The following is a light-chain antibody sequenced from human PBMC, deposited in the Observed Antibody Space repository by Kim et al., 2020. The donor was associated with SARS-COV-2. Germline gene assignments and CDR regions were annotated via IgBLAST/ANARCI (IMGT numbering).Light chain of an antibody. Sequence: SAAVGDRVTRDWRTSDTISIFLNWYQWRPGTAPTLLISDASTWHTGVPSRFSGSGSGTDFSLTITDLQPEDSATYYCQESDTNKLTFGQGTKLEI. CDR3: QESDTNKLT. J-gene: IGKJ2*01. CDR1: DTISIF. CDR2: DAS. V-gene: IGKV1-39*01.